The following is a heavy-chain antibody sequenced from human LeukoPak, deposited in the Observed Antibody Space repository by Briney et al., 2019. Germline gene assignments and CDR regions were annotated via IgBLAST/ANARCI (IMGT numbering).Heavy chain of an antibody. J-gene: IGHJ3*02. D-gene: IGHD2-15*01. CDR1: GFTFSTYG. V-gene: IGHV3-30*18. CDR3: AKDAPYCSGGSCYSDAFDI. Sequence: SGGSLRLSCAVSGFTFSTYGMHWVRQAPGKGLEGGAVISYDGSNKYYADSVKGRFTISRDNSKNTLYLQMNSLRAEDTAVYYCAKDAPYCSGGSCYSDAFDIWGQGTMVTVSS. CDR2: ISYDGSNK.